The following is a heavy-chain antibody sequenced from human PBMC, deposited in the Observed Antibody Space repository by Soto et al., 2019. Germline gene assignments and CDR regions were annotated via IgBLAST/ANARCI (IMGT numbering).Heavy chain of an antibody. CDR3: AKSNIVATIDAAGGMDV. J-gene: IGHJ6*02. Sequence: ASVKVSCKASGYTFTGYYMHWVRQAPGQGLEWMGWINPNSGGTNYAQKFQGRVTMTRDTSISTAYMELSRLRSDDTAVYYCAKSNIVATIDAAGGMDVWGQGTTVTVCS. CDR2: INPNSGGT. CDR1: GYTFTGYY. V-gene: IGHV1-2*02. D-gene: IGHD5-12*01.